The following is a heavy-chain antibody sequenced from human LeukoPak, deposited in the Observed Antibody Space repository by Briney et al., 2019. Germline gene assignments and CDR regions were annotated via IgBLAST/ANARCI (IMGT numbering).Heavy chain of an antibody. CDR2: IYHSGST. CDR3: ARHRAYYYDSSGYYYDWFDP. V-gene: IGHV4-39*01. Sequence: PSETLSLTCTVSGGSISSSSYSWGWIRQPPGKGLEWIGSIYHSGSTYYNPSLKSRVTISVDTSKNQFSLKLSSVTAADTAVYYCARHRAYYYDSSGYYYDWFDPWGQGTLVTVSS. J-gene: IGHJ5*02. CDR1: GGSISSSSYS. D-gene: IGHD3-22*01.